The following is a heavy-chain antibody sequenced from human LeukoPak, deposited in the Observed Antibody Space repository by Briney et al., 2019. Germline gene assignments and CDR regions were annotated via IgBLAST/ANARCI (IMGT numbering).Heavy chain of an antibody. J-gene: IGHJ4*02. CDR2: ISGSGGST. V-gene: IGHV3-23*01. CDR3: AKGVSIVVVGIDY. D-gene: IGHD3-22*01. Sequence: PGRSLRLSCAASGFTFSSYAMSWVRQAPGKGLEWVSAISGSGGSTYYADSVKGRFTISRDNSKNTLYLQMNSLRAEDTAVYYCAKGVSIVVVGIDYWGQGTLVTVSS. CDR1: GFTFSSYA.